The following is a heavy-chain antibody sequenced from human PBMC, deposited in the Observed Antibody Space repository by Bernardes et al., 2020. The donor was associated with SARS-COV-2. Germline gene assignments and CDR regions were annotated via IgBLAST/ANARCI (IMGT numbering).Heavy chain of an antibody. CDR1: GFTFSSYG. CDR2: IWYDGSNK. Sequence: GGSLRLSCAASGFTFSSYGMHWVRQAPGKGLEWVAVIWYDGSNKYYADSVKGRFTISRDNSKNTLYLQMNSLRAEDTAVYYCARDPTDPYDFWSGYSYGMDVWGQGTTVTVSS. V-gene: IGHV3-33*01. CDR3: ARDPTDPYDFWSGYSYGMDV. D-gene: IGHD3-3*01. J-gene: IGHJ6*02.